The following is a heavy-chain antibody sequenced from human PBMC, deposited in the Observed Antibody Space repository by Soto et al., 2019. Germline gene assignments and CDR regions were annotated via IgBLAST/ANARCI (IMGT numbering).Heavy chain of an antibody. Sequence: PGGSLRLSCAASGFTFSSYGMHWVRQAPGKGLEWVAVIWYDGSNKYYADSVKGRFTISRDNSKNTLYLQMNSLRAEDTAVYYCARDRAGGYEPKPDYWGQGTLVTVSS. D-gene: IGHD5-12*01. J-gene: IGHJ4*02. V-gene: IGHV3-33*01. CDR1: GFTFSSYG. CDR2: IWYDGSNK. CDR3: ARDRAGGYEPKPDY.